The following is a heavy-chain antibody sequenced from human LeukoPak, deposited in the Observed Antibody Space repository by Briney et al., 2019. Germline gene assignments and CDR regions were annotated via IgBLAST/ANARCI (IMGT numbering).Heavy chain of an antibody. CDR2: ISYDGSNK. CDR1: GFTFTSYA. Sequence: GGSLRLSCAASGFTFTSYAMHWVRQAPGKGLEWVALISYDGSNKYYADSVKGRFPISRDNAKNSLYLQMNSLRAEDTAVYYCAREFWGPDYWGQGTLVTVSS. V-gene: IGHV3-30-3*01. J-gene: IGHJ4*02. CDR3: AREFWGPDY. D-gene: IGHD7-27*01.